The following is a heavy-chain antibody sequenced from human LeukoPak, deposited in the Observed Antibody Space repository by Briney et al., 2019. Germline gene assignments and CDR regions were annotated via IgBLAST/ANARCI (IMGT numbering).Heavy chain of an antibody. V-gene: IGHV4-59*01. CDR2: IYYSGST. D-gene: IGHD3-10*01. CDR1: GGSISSYY. CDR3: AIEPRSGIDY. J-gene: IGHJ4*02. Sequence: SSETLSLTCTVSGGSISSYYWSWIRQPPGKGLEWIGYIYYSGSTNYNPSLKSRVTISVDTSKNQFSLKLSSVTAADTAVYYCAIEPRSGIDYWGQGTLVTVSS.